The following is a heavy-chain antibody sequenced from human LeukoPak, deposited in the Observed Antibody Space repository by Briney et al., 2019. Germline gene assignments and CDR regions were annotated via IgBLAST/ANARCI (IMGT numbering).Heavy chain of an antibody. J-gene: IGHJ4*02. CDR2: ISAYNGNT. Sequence: ASVKVSCTASGYTFTSSGISWVRQAPGQGLEWMGWISAYNGNTNYAQKLQGRVTMTTDTSTSTAYMELRSLRSDDTAVYYCARAGHYYVSGSYYPFDYWGQGTLVTVSS. CDR1: GYTFTSSG. CDR3: ARAGHYYVSGSYYPFDY. D-gene: IGHD3-10*01. V-gene: IGHV1-18*01.